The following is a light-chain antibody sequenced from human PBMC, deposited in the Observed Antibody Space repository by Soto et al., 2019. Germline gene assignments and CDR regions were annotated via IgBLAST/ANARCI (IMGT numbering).Light chain of an antibody. CDR1: QSISSW. J-gene: IGKJ1*01. CDR2: KAS. CDR3: QQYNSYST. Sequence: DIQMTQSPSTLSASVGDRVTITCRASQSISSWLAWYQQKPGKAPKLLIYKASNLESGVPSRFSGSGSGTEFTLIISSLQADDFATYYCQQYNSYSTFGQGTKVEIK. V-gene: IGKV1-5*03.